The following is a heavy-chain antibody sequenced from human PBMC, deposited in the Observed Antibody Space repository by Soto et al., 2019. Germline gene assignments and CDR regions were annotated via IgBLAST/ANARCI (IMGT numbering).Heavy chain of an antibody. CDR2: IIPIFGTA. V-gene: IGHV1-69*13. Sequence: ASVKVSCKASGGTFSSYAISWVRQAPGQGLEWMGGIIPIFGTANYAQKFQGRVTITADESTSTAYMELSSLRSDDTAVYYCARDGGVAAAGHYYCGMDVWGKGTRVTVPS. CDR3: ARDGGVAAAGHYYCGMDV. J-gene: IGHJ6*04. CDR1: GGTFSSYA. D-gene: IGHD6-13*01.